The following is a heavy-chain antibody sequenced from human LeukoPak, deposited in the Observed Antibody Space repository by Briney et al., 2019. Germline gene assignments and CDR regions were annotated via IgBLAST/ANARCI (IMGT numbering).Heavy chain of an antibody. CDR1: GGSISSSSYY. CDR3: ARTDYSYGYYFDY. J-gene: IGHJ4*02. V-gene: IGHV4-61*05. Sequence: PSETLSLTCTVSGGSISSSSYYWGWIRQPPGKGLEWIGYIYYSGSTNYNPSLKSRVTISVGTSKNQFSLRLSSVTAADTAVYYCARTDYSYGYYFDYWGRGTLVTVSS. D-gene: IGHD5-18*01. CDR2: IYYSGST.